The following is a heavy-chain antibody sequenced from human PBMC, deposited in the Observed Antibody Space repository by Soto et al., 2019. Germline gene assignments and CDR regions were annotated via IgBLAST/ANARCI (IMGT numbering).Heavy chain of an antibody. CDR3: AKDPGYSYGYSMPDY. CDR1: GFTFSSYG. Sequence: PGGSLRLSCAASGFTFSSYGMHWVRQAPGKGLEWVAVISYDGSNKYYADSVKGRFTISRDNSKNTLYLQMNSLRAEDTAVYYCAKDPGYSYGYSMPDYWGQGTLVTVSS. J-gene: IGHJ4*02. V-gene: IGHV3-30*18. CDR2: ISYDGSNK. D-gene: IGHD5-18*01.